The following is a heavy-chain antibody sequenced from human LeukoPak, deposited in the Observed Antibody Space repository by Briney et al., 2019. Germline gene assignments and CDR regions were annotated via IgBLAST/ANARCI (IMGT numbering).Heavy chain of an antibody. Sequence: SVKGRFTISRDNAKNSLYLQMNSLRDEDTALYYCARDFYGRRGAFGIWGQGTLVTVSS. V-gene: IGHV3-48*02. J-gene: IGHJ3*02. CDR3: ARDFYGRRGAFGI. D-gene: IGHD2/OR15-2a*01.